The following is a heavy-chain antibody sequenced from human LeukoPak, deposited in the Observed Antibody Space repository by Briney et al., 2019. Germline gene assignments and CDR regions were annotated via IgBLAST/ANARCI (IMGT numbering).Heavy chain of an antibody. V-gene: IGHV3-48*02. CDR3: ARARASGRSGFDY. CDR2: ISSSSSTI. D-gene: IGHD2-15*01. Sequence: PGGSLRLSCVASGLTVSSYSMNWVRQAPGKGLVWVSYISSSSSTIYYADSVKVRFTISRDTAKTSLDLQMNSLRDEDTAVYYCARARASGRSGFDYWGQGTLVTVSS. J-gene: IGHJ4*02. CDR1: GLTVSSYS.